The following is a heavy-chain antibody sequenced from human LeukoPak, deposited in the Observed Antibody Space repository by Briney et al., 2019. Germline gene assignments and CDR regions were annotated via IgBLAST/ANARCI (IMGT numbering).Heavy chain of an antibody. Sequence: SETLSLTCTVSGGSIISSDYHWGWVRQPPGKGLEWIGTISYSGNTDYNPSLRSRVTISVDTSKNQFSLKLSSVTAADTAVYYCARHPVLLSTRRTYGMDVWGQGTTVTVSS. CDR3: ARHPVLLSTRRTYGMDV. CDR1: GGSIISSDYH. V-gene: IGHV4-39*01. J-gene: IGHJ6*02. D-gene: IGHD3-10*01. CDR2: ISYSGNT.